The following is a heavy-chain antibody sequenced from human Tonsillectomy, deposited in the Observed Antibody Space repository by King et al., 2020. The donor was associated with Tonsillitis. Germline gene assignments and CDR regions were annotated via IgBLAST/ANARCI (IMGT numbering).Heavy chain of an antibody. J-gene: IGHJ4*02. D-gene: IGHD2-2*01. CDR2: ISGSGGST. Sequence: VQLVESGGALVQPGGSLRLSCAASAFTFSSYAMSWVRQAPGKGLEWVSAISGSGGSTYYADSVKGRFTISRDNSKNTLYLQMNSLRAEDTAVYYCAKDLAIVVALCDYWGQGTLVTVSS. CDR3: AKDLAIVVALCDY. V-gene: IGHV3-23*04. CDR1: AFTFSSYA.